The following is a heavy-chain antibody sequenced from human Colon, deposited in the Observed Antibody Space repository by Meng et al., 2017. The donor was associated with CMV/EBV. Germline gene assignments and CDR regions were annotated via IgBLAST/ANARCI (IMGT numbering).Heavy chain of an antibody. V-gene: IGHV4-39*01. CDR2: IYSGGTS. CDR1: GGSISTNTYY. J-gene: IGHJ3*01. Sequence: SETLSLTCTVSGGSISTNTYYWAWIRQSPGKGLEWIGTIYSGGTSSYNPSLKSRVTLSVDTSKNQFSLKMNSATAADTALYFCAGGSLPVTLGDAFELWGQGTMVTVSS. CDR3: AGGSLPVTLGDAFEL. D-gene: IGHD3-16*01.